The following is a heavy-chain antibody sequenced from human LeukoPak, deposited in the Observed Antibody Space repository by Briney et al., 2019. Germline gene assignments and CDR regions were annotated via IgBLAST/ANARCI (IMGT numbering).Heavy chain of an antibody. D-gene: IGHD1-26*01. V-gene: IGHV4-39*01. CDR1: GGSISSSSYY. CDR3: ARHLSVGASKAFDY. J-gene: IGHJ4*02. CDR2: IYYSGST. Sequence: SETLSLTCTVSGGSISSSSYYWGWIRQPPGKGREWIGSIYYSGSTYYNPSLKSRVTISVDTSKNQFSLKLSSVTAADTAVYYCARHLSVGASKAFDYWGQGTLVTVSS.